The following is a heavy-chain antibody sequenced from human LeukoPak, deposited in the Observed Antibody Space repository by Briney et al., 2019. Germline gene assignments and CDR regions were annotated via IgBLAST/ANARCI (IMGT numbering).Heavy chain of an antibody. J-gene: IGHJ4*02. CDR2: INAGNDNT. CDR1: GYTFTSYG. V-gene: IGHV1-3*01. Sequence: ASVKVSCKASGYTFTSYGISWVRQAPGQRLEWMGWINAGNDNTKYSQKFQGRVTITRDTSASTVYMELSSLRSEDMAVYYCTRGLLWFGELSPPGYWGQGTLITVSS. CDR3: TRGLLWFGELSPPGY. D-gene: IGHD3-10*01.